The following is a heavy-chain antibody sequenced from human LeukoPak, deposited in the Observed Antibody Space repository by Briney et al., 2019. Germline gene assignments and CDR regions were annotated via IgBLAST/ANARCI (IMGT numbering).Heavy chain of an antibody. D-gene: IGHD4-17*01. Sequence: PSETLSLTCAVSGGSISSSNWWSWVRQPPGKGLEWIGEIYHSGSTNYNPSLKSRVTISVDKSENQFSLKLSSVTAADTAVYYCASFSDYGVFDYWGQGALVTVSS. CDR1: GGSISSSNW. CDR3: ASFSDYGVFDY. CDR2: IYHSGST. J-gene: IGHJ4*02. V-gene: IGHV4-4*02.